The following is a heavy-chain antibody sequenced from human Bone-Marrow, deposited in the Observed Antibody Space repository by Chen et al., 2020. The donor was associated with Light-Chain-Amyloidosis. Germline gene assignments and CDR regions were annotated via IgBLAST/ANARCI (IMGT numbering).Heavy chain of an antibody. D-gene: IGHD5-12*01. V-gene: IGHV5-51*01. J-gene: IGHJ4*02. CDR1: GYTFPNYW. CDR2: IYPDDSDA. Sequence: EVQLEQSGPEVKKPGESLKISCKGSGYTFPNYWIGWVRQMPGKGLEWMGVIYPDDSDARYSPSVAGQVTISADKSITTAYLQWRSLKSSDTAMYYCARRRDGYNFDYWGQGTLVTVSS. CDR3: ARRRDGYNFDY.